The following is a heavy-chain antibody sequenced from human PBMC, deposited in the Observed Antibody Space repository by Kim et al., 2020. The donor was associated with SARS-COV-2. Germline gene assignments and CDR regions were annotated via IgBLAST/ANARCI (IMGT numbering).Heavy chain of an antibody. V-gene: IGHV6-1*01. J-gene: IGHJ3*02. Sequence: AVSVKSRITINPDTSKNQFSLQLNSVTPEDTAVYYCARDWVAVAGTAFDIWGQGTMVTVSS. CDR3: ARDWVAVAGTAFDI. D-gene: IGHD6-19*01.